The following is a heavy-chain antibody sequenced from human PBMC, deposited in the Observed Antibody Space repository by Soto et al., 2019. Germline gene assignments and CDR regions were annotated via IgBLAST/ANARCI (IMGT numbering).Heavy chain of an antibody. CDR2: ISSNGVGK. D-gene: IGHD6-6*01. Sequence: EVQLAESGGGLAQPGGSLRLSCAASGFTLSGYAMDWVRQAPGKGLEYVSGISSNGVGKYYANSVQGRFTISRDNSKNYLYLQMGSRSPEDMAVYYCARRARPDFCYMDDWGKGTTVTVSS. J-gene: IGHJ6*03. CDR3: ARRARPDFCYMDD. CDR1: GFTLSGYA. V-gene: IGHV3-64*01.